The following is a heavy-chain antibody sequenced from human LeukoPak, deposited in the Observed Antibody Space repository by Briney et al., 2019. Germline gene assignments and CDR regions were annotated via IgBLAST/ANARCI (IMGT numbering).Heavy chain of an antibody. D-gene: IGHD3-22*01. Sequence: ASVKVSCKASGYTFTSYGISWVRQALGQGLEWMGWISAYNGNTNYAQKLQGRVTMTTDTSTSTAYMELRSLRSDDTAAYYCARSPYYDSSGYSVGFDYWGQGTLVTVSS. V-gene: IGHV1-18*01. J-gene: IGHJ4*02. CDR2: ISAYNGNT. CDR3: ARSPYYDSSGYSVGFDY. CDR1: GYTFTSYG.